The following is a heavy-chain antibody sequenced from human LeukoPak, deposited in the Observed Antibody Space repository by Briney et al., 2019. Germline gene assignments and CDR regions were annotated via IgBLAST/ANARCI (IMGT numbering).Heavy chain of an antibody. CDR2: THYSGTT. Sequence: SETLSLTCTVSGGAISSYYWNWIRQPPGKGLEWIGYTHYSGTTNYSPSLKSRVTISVDTSKNQFSLKLSSVTAADTAVYYCARYPFYGDSWYFDLWGRGTLVTVS. CDR1: GGAISSYY. J-gene: IGHJ2*01. V-gene: IGHV4-59*01. D-gene: IGHD4-17*01. CDR3: ARYPFYGDSWYFDL.